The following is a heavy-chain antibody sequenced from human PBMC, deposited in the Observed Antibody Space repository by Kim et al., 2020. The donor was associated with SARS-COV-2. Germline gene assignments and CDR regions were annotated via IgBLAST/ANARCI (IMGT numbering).Heavy chain of an antibody. Sequence: KGRFTISRDNSKTPLYLQMNSLRAEDTAVYYCARPTKYCSSTSCYDPFDYWGQGTLVTVSS. V-gene: IGHV3-30*01. D-gene: IGHD2-2*01. CDR3: ARPTKYCSSTSCYDPFDY. J-gene: IGHJ4*02.